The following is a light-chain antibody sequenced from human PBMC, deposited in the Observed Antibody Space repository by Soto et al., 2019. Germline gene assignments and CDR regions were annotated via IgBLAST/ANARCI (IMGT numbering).Light chain of an antibody. V-gene: IGKV1-5*03. CDR3: HQYNSYWT. CDR1: QTISSW. Sequence: DIKMTQSPSTLSGYVGDRVTITCRASQTISSWLAWYQQKPGKAPKLLIYKASSLESGVPSRFSGSGSGTEFTLTISSLQPDDFATYYCHQYNSYWTFGQGTKV. J-gene: IGKJ1*01. CDR2: KAS.